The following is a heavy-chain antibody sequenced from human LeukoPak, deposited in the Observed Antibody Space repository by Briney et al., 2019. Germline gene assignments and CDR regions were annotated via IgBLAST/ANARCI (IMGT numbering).Heavy chain of an antibody. D-gene: IGHD4-17*01. CDR3: ASRRTVTTPGAFDI. Sequence: ASVKVSCKASGYTFTSYGISWVRQAPGQGLEWMGGIIPIFGTANYAQKFQGRVTITADESTSTAYMELSSLRSEDTAVYYCASRRTVTTPGAFDIWGQGTMVTVSS. CDR1: GYTFTSYG. V-gene: IGHV1-69*13. J-gene: IGHJ3*02. CDR2: IIPIFGTA.